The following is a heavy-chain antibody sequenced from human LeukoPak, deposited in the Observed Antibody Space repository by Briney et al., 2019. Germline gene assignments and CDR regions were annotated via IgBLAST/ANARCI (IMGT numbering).Heavy chain of an antibody. CDR1: GGSISSYY. V-gene: IGHV4-59*01. J-gene: IGHJ6*03. D-gene: IGHD2-15*01. CDR2: IYYSGST. Sequence: PSETLFLTCTVSGGSISSYYWSWIRQPPGKGLEWIGYIYYSGSTNYNPSLKSRVTISVDTSKNQFSLKLSSVTAADTAVYYCARVGSGGSFSSYYYYYYMDVWGKGTTVTVSS. CDR3: ARVGSGGSFSSYYYYYYMDV.